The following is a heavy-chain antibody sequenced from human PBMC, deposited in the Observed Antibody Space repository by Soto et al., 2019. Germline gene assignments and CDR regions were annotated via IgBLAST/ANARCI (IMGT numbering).Heavy chain of an antibody. J-gene: IGHJ4*02. Sequence: QVQLQESGPGLVKPSGTLSLTCAVSGDSVSSPYYWCWVRQPPGKGLEWIGEVFHTGTTSYNPSLRSLFTISMDKPNNHFYLDLRSVTAADTAVYYCARSAGWYAVHSWGPGTLVIVSS. CDR2: VFHTGTT. V-gene: IGHV4-4*02. D-gene: IGHD6-19*01. CDR1: GDSVSSPYY. CDR3: ARSAGWYAVHS.